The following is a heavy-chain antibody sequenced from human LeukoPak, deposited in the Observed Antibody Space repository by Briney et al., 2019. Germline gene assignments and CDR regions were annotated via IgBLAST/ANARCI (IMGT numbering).Heavy chain of an antibody. J-gene: IGHJ2*01. V-gene: IGHV4-4*07. D-gene: IGHD2-2*01. CDR1: GGSISSYY. CDR3: ARGGAVVVPAAQGSFDL. CDR2: IYTSGST. Sequence: PSETLSLTCTVSGGSISSYYWSWIRQPAGKGLEWIGRIYTSGSTNYNPSLKSRVTMSVDTSKNQFSLKLSSVTAADTAVYYCARGGAVVVPAAQGSFDLWGRGTLVTVSS.